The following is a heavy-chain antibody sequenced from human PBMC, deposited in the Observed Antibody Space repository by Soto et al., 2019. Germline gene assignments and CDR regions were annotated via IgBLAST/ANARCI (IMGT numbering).Heavy chain of an antibody. V-gene: IGHV3-48*01. CDR3: ARESLAYYGMDV. Sequence: EVQLVESGGGLVQPGGSLRLSCAASGFTFSTYSMNWVRQAPGKGLEWVSYISSSRSTIYYADSVKGRLTISRDNAKPSLYLQLNSLRAEDTAVYSCARESLAYYGMDVWGQGTTVTVSS. CDR1: GFTFSTYS. D-gene: IGHD3-16*01. J-gene: IGHJ6*02. CDR2: ISSSRSTI.